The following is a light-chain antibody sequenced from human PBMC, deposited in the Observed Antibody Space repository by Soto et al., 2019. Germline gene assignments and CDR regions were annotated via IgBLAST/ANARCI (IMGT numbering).Light chain of an antibody. J-gene: IGLJ1*01. V-gene: IGLV2-14*03. CDR1: SCDVGAYNY. Sequence: QSALTQPASVSGSPGQSITISCAGTSCDVGAYNYVSWYQHHPGKAPKLMIYDVNNRPSGDSNRFSGSKSGNTASLTISGLQAEDEADYYCSSWTSGATYVFGSGTKVTVL. CDR3: SSWTSGATYV. CDR2: DVN.